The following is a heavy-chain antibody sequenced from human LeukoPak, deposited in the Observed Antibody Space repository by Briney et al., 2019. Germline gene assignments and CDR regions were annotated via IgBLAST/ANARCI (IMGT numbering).Heavy chain of an antibody. Sequence: PSETLSLTCTVSGGSISSSSYYWGWIRQPPGKGLDWIGSIYYSGSTYYNPSLKSRVTISVDTSKNQFSLKLSSVTAADTAVYYCARHPGLGLGSYHFDYWGQGTLVTVSS. CDR1: GGSISSSSYY. J-gene: IGHJ4*02. CDR3: ARHPGLGLGSYHFDY. CDR2: IYYSGST. D-gene: IGHD3-10*01. V-gene: IGHV4-39*01.